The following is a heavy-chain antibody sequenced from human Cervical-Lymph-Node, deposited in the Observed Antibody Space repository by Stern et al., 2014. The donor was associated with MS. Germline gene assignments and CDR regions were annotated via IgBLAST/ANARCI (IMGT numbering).Heavy chain of an antibody. D-gene: IGHD1-26*01. Sequence: QLVQSGAEVKKPGASVKVSCKASGDTFTSYDINWVRQGTGQGLEWMGWMNPYSGNAVYAQKFQGRVTMTRDTSTSTAYLELTSLRSEDTAVFYCARGRELLSLDYWGQGTLVTVSS. CDR1: GDTFTSYD. J-gene: IGHJ4*02. CDR3: ARGRELLSLDY. CDR2: MNPYSGNA. V-gene: IGHV1-8*01.